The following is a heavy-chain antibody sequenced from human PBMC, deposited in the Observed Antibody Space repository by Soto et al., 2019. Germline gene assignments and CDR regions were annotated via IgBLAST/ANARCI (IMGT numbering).Heavy chain of an antibody. J-gene: IGHJ4*02. V-gene: IGHV3-33*01. Sequence: PGGSLRLSCAALGFTFSSYGMHWGGRGTGKGLEWVAVIWYDGNNKYYADSVKGRFTTSTDNSKNTLYLQMNSLRAEDTAVYYCARAGYSYGYYFDYWGQGTLVTVSS. CDR3: ARAGYSYGYYFDY. D-gene: IGHD5-18*01. CDR1: GFTFSSYG. CDR2: IWYDGNNK.